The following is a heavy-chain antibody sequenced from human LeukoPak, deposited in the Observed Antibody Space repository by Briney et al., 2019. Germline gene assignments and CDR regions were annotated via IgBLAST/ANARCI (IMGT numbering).Heavy chain of an antibody. D-gene: IGHD6-13*01. Sequence: GASVKVSCKASGYTFTGYYMHWVRQAPGQGLEWMGWINPNSGGTNYAQNFQGRVTMTRDTSISTAYMELSRLRSDDTAVYYCARRPSSSWYYGYWGQGTLVTVSS. V-gene: IGHV1-2*02. CDR3: ARRPSSSWYYGY. CDR2: INPNSGGT. J-gene: IGHJ4*02. CDR1: GYTFTGYY.